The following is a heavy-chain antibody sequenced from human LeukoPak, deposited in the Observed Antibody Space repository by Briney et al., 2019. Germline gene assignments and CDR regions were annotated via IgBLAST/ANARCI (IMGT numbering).Heavy chain of an antibody. Sequence: VQPGGSLRLSCSASGFTFSRYAMHWVRQAPGKGLEYVSGISSNGGSTYSADSVKGRFTISRDNSKNTLYLQMSSLRAEDTAVYYCVKSGSYYNEPYYFDYWGQGTLVTVSS. CDR1: GFTFSRYA. CDR2: ISSNGGST. D-gene: IGHD3-10*01. V-gene: IGHV3-64D*06. CDR3: VKSGSYYNEPYYFDY. J-gene: IGHJ4*02.